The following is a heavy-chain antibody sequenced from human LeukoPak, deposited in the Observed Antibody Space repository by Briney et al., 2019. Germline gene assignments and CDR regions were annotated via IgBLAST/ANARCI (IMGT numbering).Heavy chain of an antibody. J-gene: IGHJ3*02. V-gene: IGHV4-30-4*01. CDR1: GGSISSGDYY. CDR3: ARDDMTTDAFDI. Sequence: SETLSLTCTVSGGSISSGDYYWSWIRQSPGKGLEWIGYIYYSGSTYYNPSLKSRVTISVDTSKNQFSLKLSSVTAADTAVYYCARDDMTTDAFDIWGQGTMVTVSS. CDR2: IYYSGST. D-gene: IGHD4-11*01.